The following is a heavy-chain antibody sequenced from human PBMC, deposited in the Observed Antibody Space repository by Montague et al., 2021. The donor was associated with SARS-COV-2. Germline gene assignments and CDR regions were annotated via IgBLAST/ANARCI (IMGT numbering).Heavy chain of an antibody. D-gene: IGHD3-9*01. Sequence: SLRLSCEASGFTFSNAWMSWVRQAPGKGLEWVGRIKSKSDGRTTXDSXPVKGRFTIARDDSKNTLYLKMNSLKTEDTAVYYCTTDSAAISAEPLYDSLTGYYLVDYWGQGTLVTVSS. CDR2: IKSKSDGRTT. CDR1: GFTFSNAW. V-gene: IGHV3-15*01. J-gene: IGHJ4*02. CDR3: TTDSAAISAEPLYDSLTGYYLVDY.